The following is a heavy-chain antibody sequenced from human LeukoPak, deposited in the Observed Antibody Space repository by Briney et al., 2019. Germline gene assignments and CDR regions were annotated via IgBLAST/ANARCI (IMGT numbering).Heavy chain of an antibody. J-gene: IGHJ4*02. CDR1: GFTVSNNH. CDR2: INVDGST. Sequence: GGSLRLSCAASGFTVSNNHMSWVCQAPGKGLEWVSLINVDGSTSYADSVKGRFTISRDDSKNTVLLQMNSLRVDDTAVYYCARDGGSFGYDYFDFWGQGNLVSVSS. CDR3: ARDGGSFGYDYFDF. V-gene: IGHV3-66*01. D-gene: IGHD2-15*01.